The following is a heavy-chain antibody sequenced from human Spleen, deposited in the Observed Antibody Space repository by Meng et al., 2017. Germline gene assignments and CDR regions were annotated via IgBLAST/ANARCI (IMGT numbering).Heavy chain of an antibody. Sequence: QGLLVDSGGYLVKPGGSLRLSCAASGFTFSDHHMSWFRQAPGKGLEWLSYISNSGSSIYYSDSVKGRFTISRDNAKNSLYLQMNSLRAEDTAVYYCASGGHYFGSWGQGSLVTVSS. CDR2: ISNSGSSI. V-gene: IGHV3-11*01. CDR1: GFTFSDHH. CDR3: ASGGHYFGS. J-gene: IGHJ4*02. D-gene: IGHD3-16*01.